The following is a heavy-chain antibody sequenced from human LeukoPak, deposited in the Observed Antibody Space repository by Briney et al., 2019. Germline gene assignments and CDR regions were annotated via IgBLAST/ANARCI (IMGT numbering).Heavy chain of an antibody. D-gene: IGHD3-22*01. V-gene: IGHV3-21*01. J-gene: IGHJ4*02. CDR2: ISSSSSYI. Sequence: GGSLRLSCAASGFTFSSYSVNWVRQAPGKGLEWVSSISSSSSYIYYADSVKGRFTISRDNAKNSLYLQMNSLRAEDTAVYYCARAPAYYYDSSGLNWGQGTLVTVSS. CDR1: GFTFSSYS. CDR3: ARAPAYYYDSSGLN.